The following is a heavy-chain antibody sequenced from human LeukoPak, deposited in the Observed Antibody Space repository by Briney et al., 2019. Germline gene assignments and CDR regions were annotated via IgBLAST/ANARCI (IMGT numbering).Heavy chain of an antibody. CDR1: GFTFSNYA. CDR2: ISGSGDST. CDR3: AKDPSRTLGYCNGGSCYSGYYFDY. Sequence: GGSLRFSGAASGFTFSNYAMGWVRQAPGKGLEWVSGISGSGDSTNYADSVKGRFTVSRDNSKNTLYLQMTSLRAEDTAIYFCAKDPSRTLGYCNGGSCYSGYYFDYWGQGTLVTVSS. J-gene: IGHJ4*02. V-gene: IGHV3-23*01. D-gene: IGHD2-15*01.